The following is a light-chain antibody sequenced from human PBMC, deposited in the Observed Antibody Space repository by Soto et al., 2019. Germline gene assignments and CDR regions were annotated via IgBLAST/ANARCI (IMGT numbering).Light chain of an antibody. J-gene: IGKJ1*01. Sequence: DIQMTQSPSTLSASVVDRVAITCRASDNIAPWVAWYQQKPGKAPKLLIYKAANLADEVPSRFAGSGSGTDFTLTITRLQPDDFATYYCQHYNSFSRTFGQGTKVDI. CDR3: QHYNSFSRT. V-gene: IGKV1-5*03. CDR2: KAA. CDR1: DNIAPW.